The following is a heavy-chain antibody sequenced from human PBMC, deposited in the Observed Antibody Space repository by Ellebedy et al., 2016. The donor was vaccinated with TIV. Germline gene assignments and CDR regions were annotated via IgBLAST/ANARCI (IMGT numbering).Heavy chain of an antibody. J-gene: IGHJ4*02. CDR3: TRDMVQGMVARYLWFDY. CDR1: GYTFKSHG. Sequence: ASVKVSCKASGYTFKSHGISWVRQVPGQRPEWMGWISPYTGDTDYARAYQGKVTMNTDTSTSTAYMELTNLRYDDTAVYYCTRDMVQGMVARYLWFDYWGQGTLVTVSS. CDR2: ISPYTGDT. D-gene: IGHD5-12*01. V-gene: IGHV1-18*01.